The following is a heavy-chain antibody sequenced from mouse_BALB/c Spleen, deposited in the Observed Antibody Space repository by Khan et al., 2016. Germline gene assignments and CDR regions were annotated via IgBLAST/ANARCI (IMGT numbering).Heavy chain of an antibody. CDR1: GYTFTDYS. J-gene: IGHJ3*01. V-gene: IGHV9-2-1*01. CDR2: IYTETGEP. D-gene: IGHD1-2*01. Sequence: QVQLKQPGPEPKKPGETVKISCKASGYTFTDYSMHWVKQTPGKGLKWMGRIYTETGEPTYADDFKGRFAFSLETSASTAYLQLTNLKNEDMATCCCARATFLRLLAYWGQGTLVTVST. CDR3: ARATFLRLLAY.